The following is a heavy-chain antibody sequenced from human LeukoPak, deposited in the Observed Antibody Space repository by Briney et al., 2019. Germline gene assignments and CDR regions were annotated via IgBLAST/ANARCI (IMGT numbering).Heavy chain of an antibody. CDR1: GFTFSSYS. Sequence: PGGSLRLSCAASGFTFSSYSMNWVRQAPGKGLEWVSSISSSSSYIFYADSVEGRFTISRDNAKNTLYLQMNSLRAEDTAVYYCARDEYDILTDYDYWGQGILVTVSS. CDR3: ARDEYDILTDYDY. CDR2: ISSSSSYI. V-gene: IGHV3-21*01. J-gene: IGHJ4*02. D-gene: IGHD3-9*01.